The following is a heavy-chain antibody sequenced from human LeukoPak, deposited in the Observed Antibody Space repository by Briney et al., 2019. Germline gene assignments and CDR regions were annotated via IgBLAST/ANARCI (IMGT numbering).Heavy chain of an antibody. Sequence: ASVKVSCKDSGYTFTGYYMRWVRQAPGQGLEWMGRINPNSGGTNYARKFQGRVTMTRDTSISTAYMELSRLRSDDTAVYYCARGLAPQYSSGWYSYFDYWGQGTLVTVSS. J-gene: IGHJ4*02. CDR1: GYTFTGYY. CDR3: ARGLAPQYSSGWYSYFDY. V-gene: IGHV1-2*06. CDR2: INPNSGGT. D-gene: IGHD6-19*01.